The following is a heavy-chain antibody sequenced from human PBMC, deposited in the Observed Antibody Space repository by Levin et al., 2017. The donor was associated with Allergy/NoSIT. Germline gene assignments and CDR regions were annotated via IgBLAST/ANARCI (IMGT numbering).Heavy chain of an antibody. Sequence: PGGSLRLSCAASGFTFDDYAMHWLRQPPGKGLEWVSGISWNSGSIGYGDSVKGRFIISRDNAKKSLYLHMNSLRAEDTALYYCAKARGARYQDSSFEYWGQGTLVTVSS. CDR3: AKARGARYQDSSFEY. CDR1: GFTFDDYA. CDR2: ISWNSGSI. V-gene: IGHV3-9*01. D-gene: IGHD3-22*01. J-gene: IGHJ4*02.